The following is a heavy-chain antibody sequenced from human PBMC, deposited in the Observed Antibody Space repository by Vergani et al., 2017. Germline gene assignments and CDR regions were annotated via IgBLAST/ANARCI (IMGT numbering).Heavy chain of an antibody. V-gene: IGHV3-21*01. CDR3: ARVYGGNPYWXFDL. J-gene: IGHJ2*01. D-gene: IGHD4-23*01. CDR2: ISSSSSYI. Sequence: EVQLVESGGGLVQPGGSLRLSCAASGFTFSSYSMNWVRQAPGKGLEWVSSISSSSSYIYYADSVKGRFTISRDNAKNSLYLQMNSLRAEDTAVYYCARVYGGNPYWXFDLWGRGTLVTVSS. CDR1: GFTFSSYS.